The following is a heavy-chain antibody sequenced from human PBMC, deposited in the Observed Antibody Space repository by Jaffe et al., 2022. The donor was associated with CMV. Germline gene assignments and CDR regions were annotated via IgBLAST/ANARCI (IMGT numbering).Heavy chain of an antibody. CDR3: ARDRLGGSYYPTIDF. CDR1: GFTFSNYW. Sequence: EVQLVESGGGLVQPGGSLRLSCAASGFTFSNYWMSWVRQAPGKGLEWVANIKQDGSEKSYVDSVKGRFTISRDNAKNSLYLEMNSLRAEDTAVYYCARDRLGGSYYPTIDFWGQGSLVTVSS. V-gene: IGHV3-7*01. CDR2: IKQDGSEK. J-gene: IGHJ4*02. D-gene: IGHD1-26*01.